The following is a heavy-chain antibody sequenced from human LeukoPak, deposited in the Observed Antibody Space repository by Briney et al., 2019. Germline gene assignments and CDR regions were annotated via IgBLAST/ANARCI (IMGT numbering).Heavy chain of an antibody. CDR3: AKDTNPGGRFLEWCQPCDAFDI. V-gene: IGHV3-21*04. J-gene: IGHJ3*02. Sequence: PGGSLRLSCAASGFTFSSYSMNWVRQAPGKGLEWVSSISSSSSYIYYADSVKGRFTISRDNAKNSLYLQMNSLRAEDTAVYYCAKDTNPGGRFLEWCQPCDAFDIWGQGTMVTVSS. D-gene: IGHD3-3*01. CDR1: GFTFSSYS. CDR2: ISSSSSYI.